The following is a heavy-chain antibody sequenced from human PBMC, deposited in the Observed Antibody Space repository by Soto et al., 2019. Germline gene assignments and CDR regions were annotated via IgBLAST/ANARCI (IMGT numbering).Heavy chain of an antibody. V-gene: IGHV6-1*01. CDR1: GDSVSGNSAG. CDR2: TYYRSKWYY. CDR3: ARGEQYSGRIFDY. D-gene: IGHD1-26*01. Sequence: SQTLSLTCAITGDSVSGNSAGWSWVSQSPSRGLEWLGRTYYRSKWYYEYAVSVRGRITINPDTSKNQYSLQLNSVTPEDTAVYFCARGEQYSGRIFDYWGQGTLVTSPQ. J-gene: IGHJ4*01.